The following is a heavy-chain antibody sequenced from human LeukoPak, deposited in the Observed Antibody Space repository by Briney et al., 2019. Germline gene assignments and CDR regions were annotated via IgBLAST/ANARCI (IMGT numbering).Heavy chain of an antibody. CDR3: ARLKYYGSGSSDY. J-gene: IGHJ4*02. V-gene: IGHV4-38-2*01. CDR1: GYSISSGYY. CDR2: IYHSGST. D-gene: IGHD3-10*01. Sequence: SETLSLTCAVSGYSISSGYYWGWIRQPPGKGLEWIGSIYHSGSTYYNPSLKSRVTISVDTSKNQFSLKLSSVTDADTAVYYCARLKYYGSGSSDYWGQGTLVTVSS.